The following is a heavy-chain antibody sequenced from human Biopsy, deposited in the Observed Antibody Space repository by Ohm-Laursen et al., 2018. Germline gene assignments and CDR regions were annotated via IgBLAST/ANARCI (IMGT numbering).Heavy chain of an antibody. J-gene: IGHJ4*02. D-gene: IGHD3-10*01. V-gene: IGHV3-74*01. CDR1: EFIFSRFW. CDR3: TRAEAGSGSLLYFDY. CDR2: INSDGSST. Sequence: YLRLSCAASEFIFSRFWMYWVRQAPGKGLVWVSRINSDGSSTNYADSVKGRFTISRDNAKNTLFLQMNSLRAEDTAVYYCTRAEAGSGSLLYFDYWGQGTLVTVSS.